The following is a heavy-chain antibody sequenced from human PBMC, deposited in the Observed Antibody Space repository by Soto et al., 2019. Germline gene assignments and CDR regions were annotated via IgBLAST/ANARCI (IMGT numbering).Heavy chain of an antibody. J-gene: IGHJ4*02. CDR2: IYADGRT. CDR1: GFTVSNNY. D-gene: IGHD6-13*01. Sequence: EVQLVESGGGLIQPGGSLRLSCAPSGFTVSNNYMSWVRQAPGRGLGCVSVIYADGRTYYADSVKGRFTISRDNSKKTLYLQMKSLRAEDTAGYYCAREPGDNGAAAGDFWGQGTLVTVSS. CDR3: AREPGDNGAAAGDF. V-gene: IGHV3-53*01.